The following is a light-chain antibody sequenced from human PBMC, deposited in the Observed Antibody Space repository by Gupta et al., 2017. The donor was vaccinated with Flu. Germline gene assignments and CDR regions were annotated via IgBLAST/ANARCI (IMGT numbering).Light chain of an antibody. Sequence: RAAVITCSGDRLGDNFVSWYQQKPGQSPVLVIYQDSKRPSGIPERFSGSNSENTATLTVSGTQAVDEADFYCQTWDGTTGVFGGGTKLTVL. CDR3: QTWDGTTGV. CDR2: QDS. J-gene: IGLJ3*02. V-gene: IGLV3-1*01. CDR1: RLGDNF.